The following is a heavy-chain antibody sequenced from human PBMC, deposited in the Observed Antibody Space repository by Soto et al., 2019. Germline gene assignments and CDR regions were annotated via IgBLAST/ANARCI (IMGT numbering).Heavy chain of an antibody. V-gene: IGHV4-59*01. CDR3: ARVGYGDYAGEDYFDY. Sequence: SETLSLTCTVSGGSIGSYYWSWIRQPPGKGLEWIGYIYYSGSTNYNPSLKSRVTISVDTSKNQFSLKLSSVTAADTAVYYCARVGYGDYAGEDYFDYWGQGTLVTVSS. CDR1: GGSIGSYY. J-gene: IGHJ4*02. D-gene: IGHD4-17*01. CDR2: IYYSGST.